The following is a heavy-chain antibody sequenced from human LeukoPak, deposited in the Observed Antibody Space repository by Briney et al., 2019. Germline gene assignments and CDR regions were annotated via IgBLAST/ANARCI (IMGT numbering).Heavy chain of an antibody. V-gene: IGHV1-8*03. CDR2: MNPNSGNT. J-gene: IGHJ6*03. CDR3: ARGYNWNSHYMDV. D-gene: IGHD1-7*01. CDR1: GHTFTGYY. Sequence: GASVKVSCKASGHTFTGYYMHWVRQAPGQGLEWMGWMNPNSGNTGYAQKFQGRVTITRNTSISTAYMELSSLRSEDTAVYYCARGYNWNSHYMDVWGEGTTVTVSS.